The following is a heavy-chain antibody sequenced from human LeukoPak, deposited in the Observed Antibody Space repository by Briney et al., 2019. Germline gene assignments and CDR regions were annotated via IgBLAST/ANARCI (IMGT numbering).Heavy chain of an antibody. CDR1: GYTFTGYY. CDR2: INPNSGGT. Sequence: ASVKVSCKASGYTFTGYYMHWVRQAPGQGLEWMGWINPNSGGTNYAQKVQGRVTMTRDTSISTAYMELRRLRSDDTAVYYCARDPYGDYETDSWGQGTLVTASS. D-gene: IGHD4-17*01. J-gene: IGHJ5*01. V-gene: IGHV1-2*02. CDR3: ARDPYGDYETDS.